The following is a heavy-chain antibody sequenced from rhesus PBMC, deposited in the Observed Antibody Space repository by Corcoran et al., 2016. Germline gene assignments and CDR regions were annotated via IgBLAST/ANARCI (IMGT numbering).Heavy chain of an antibody. CDR1: GGSVSGYW. V-gene: IGHV4-160*01. CDR3: ARGTLNRFDV. Sequence: QVQLQQWGEGLVKPSETLSLTCAVYGGSVSGYWWGWIRQPPGKGLGWIGRIRSGGDTNYHPSLKSRVTISIDTSKNQFTLKLSSVTAADTAVYYCARGTLNRFDVWGPGVLVTVSS. D-gene: IGHD3S6*01. J-gene: IGHJ5-1*01. CDR2: IRSGGDT.